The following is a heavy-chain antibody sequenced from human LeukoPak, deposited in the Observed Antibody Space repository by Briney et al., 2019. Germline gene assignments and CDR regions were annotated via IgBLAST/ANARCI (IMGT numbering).Heavy chain of an antibody. Sequence: SVKVSCKASGGTFSSYAISWVRQAPGQGLEWMGGIIPIFGTANYAQKFQGRVTITADKSTSTAYMELSSLRSEDTAVYYCARGRETNCSSTSCYPYYYMDVWGKGTTVTVSS. CDR1: GGTFSSYA. V-gene: IGHV1-69*06. CDR2: IIPIFGTA. CDR3: ARGRETNCSSTSCYPYYYMDV. J-gene: IGHJ6*03. D-gene: IGHD2-2*01.